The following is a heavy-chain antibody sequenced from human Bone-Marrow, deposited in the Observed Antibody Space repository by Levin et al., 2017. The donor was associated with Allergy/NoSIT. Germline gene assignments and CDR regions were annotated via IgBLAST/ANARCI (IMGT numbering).Heavy chain of an antibody. D-gene: IGHD2-15*01. CDR1: GYRFSSFD. J-gene: IGHJ4*02. V-gene: IGHV1-18*01. CDR2: ISPFNGNT. Sequence: ASVKVSCKASGYRFSSFDISWVRQAPGQGLEWMGWISPFNGNTTYSQKVQDRLTMTADPSTSTAYMELRSLRSDDTAIYYCARHYSGGFDYWGQGTLVTVSS. CDR3: ARHYSGGFDY.